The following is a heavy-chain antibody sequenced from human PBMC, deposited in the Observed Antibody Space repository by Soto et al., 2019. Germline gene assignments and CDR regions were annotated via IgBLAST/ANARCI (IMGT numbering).Heavy chain of an antibody. J-gene: IGHJ6*02. CDR1: GYTFTSYG. CDR2: ISAYNGNT. CDR3: AREMATTGRGYYYYYGMDV. V-gene: IGHV1-18*01. D-gene: IGHD1-1*01. Sequence: WASVKVSCKASGYTFTSYGISWVRQAPGQGLEWMGWISAYNGNTNYAQKLQGRVTMTTDTSTSTAYMELRSLRSDDTAVYYCAREMATTGRGYYYYYGMDVWGQGTTVTVYS.